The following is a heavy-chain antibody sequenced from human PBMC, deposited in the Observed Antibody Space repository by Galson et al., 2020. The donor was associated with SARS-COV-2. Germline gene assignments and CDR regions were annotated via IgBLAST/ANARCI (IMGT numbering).Heavy chain of an antibody. CDR2: INHSGST. D-gene: IGHD2-2*01. V-gene: IGHV4-34*01. Sequence: SETLSLTCAVYGGSFSGYYWSWIRQPPGKGLEWIGEINHSGSTNYSPSLKSRVTISVDTSKNQFSLNLNSVTAADTAVYYCARTRPGHYFDYWGQGTLVTVSS. J-gene: IGHJ4*02. CDR1: GGSFSGYY. CDR3: ARTRPGHYFDY.